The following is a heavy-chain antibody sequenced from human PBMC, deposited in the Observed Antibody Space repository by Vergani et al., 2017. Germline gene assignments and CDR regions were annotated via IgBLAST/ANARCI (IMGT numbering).Heavy chain of an antibody. Sequence: EVQLVESGGDLVQPGGSLRLSCAASGFTFSDHYMDWVRQAPGKGLEWVGRSRDKANSYTTEYAESVKGRFTVSRDHSNNSLYLQMNSLKTEDTAVYYCARDRRAPGTYYMDVWGKGTTVTVSS. CDR1: GFTFSDHY. CDR2: SRDKANSYTT. D-gene: IGHD1-1*01. CDR3: ARDRRAPGTYYMDV. J-gene: IGHJ6*03. V-gene: IGHV3-72*01.